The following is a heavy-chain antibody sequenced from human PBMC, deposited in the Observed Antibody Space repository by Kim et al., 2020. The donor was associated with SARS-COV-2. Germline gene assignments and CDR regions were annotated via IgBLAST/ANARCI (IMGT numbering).Heavy chain of an antibody. J-gene: IGHJ4*02. Sequence: PSLKSRVTMSENTSKNQFSLKLSSGTAADTAVYYCARLFPQWELGFDYWGQGTLVTVSS. CDR3: ARLFPQWELGFDY. V-gene: IGHV4-39*01. D-gene: IGHD1-26*01.